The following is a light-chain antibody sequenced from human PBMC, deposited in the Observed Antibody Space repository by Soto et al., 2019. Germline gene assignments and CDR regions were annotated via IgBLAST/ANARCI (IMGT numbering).Light chain of an antibody. V-gene: IGLV2-14*01. J-gene: IGLJ2*01. CDR1: IYDVGAYHY. CDR3: ISYTTAGALV. CDR2: EVS. Sequence: QSALTQPASVSGSPGQSITISCTGTIYDVGAYHYVSWYQQFPGKAHKLILYEVSNRPSGISNRFSGFRSGSTASLTVSGLQPEDDAHYYCISYTTAGALVFGGGTKLTVL.